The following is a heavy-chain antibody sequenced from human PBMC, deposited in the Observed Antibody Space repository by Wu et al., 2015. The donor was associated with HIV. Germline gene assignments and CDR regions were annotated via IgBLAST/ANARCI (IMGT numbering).Heavy chain of an antibody. CDR1: GGTFSSYA. Sequence: QVQLVQSGAEVKKPGSSVKVSCKASGGTFSSYAVNWVRQAPGQGLEWMGGIIPIFGTANYAQKFQGRVTIIADESTRTAYMELSSLRFEDTAVYYCAREAEGGLRWLLDSWGQGTLVTVSS. J-gene: IGHJ4*02. CDR3: AREAEGGLRWLLDS. V-gene: IGHV1-69*12. D-gene: IGHD4-23*01. CDR2: IIPIFGTA.